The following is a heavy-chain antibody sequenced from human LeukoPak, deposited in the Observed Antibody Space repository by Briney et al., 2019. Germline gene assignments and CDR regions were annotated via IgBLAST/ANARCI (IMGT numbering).Heavy chain of an antibody. D-gene: IGHD3-3*01. CDR1: GFTFSSNY. Sequence: GSLRLSCAASGFTFSSNYMSWVRQAPGKGLEWVSDIYSGGSTYYTDSVKGRFTISRDNSKNKRYLQMNRLRAEDTAVYYCARDRPQYYDFWSGYFDYWGQGTLVTVSS. CDR2: IYSGGST. J-gene: IGHJ4*02. CDR3: ARDRPQYYDFWSGYFDY. V-gene: IGHV3-66*02.